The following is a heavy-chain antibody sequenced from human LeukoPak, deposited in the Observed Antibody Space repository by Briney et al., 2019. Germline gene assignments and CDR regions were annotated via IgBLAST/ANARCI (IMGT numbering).Heavy chain of an antibody. CDR1: GFTFSDYS. CDR2: ISRSGNTV. J-gene: IGHJ5*02. V-gene: IGHV3-48*04. D-gene: IGHD4-11*01. CDR3: ASIRSPYSISSP. Sequence: PGGSLRLSCAASGFTFSDYSINWVRQAPGKGLEWVSYISRSGNTVQYADSVKGRFTISRDNAKNSLHLQMNNLRVEDTAVYYCASIRSPYSISSPWGQGTLVTVSS.